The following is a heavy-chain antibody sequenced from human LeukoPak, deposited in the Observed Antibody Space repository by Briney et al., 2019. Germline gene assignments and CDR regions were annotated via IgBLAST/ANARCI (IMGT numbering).Heavy chain of an antibody. CDR2: INHSGST. CDR1: GGSFSGYY. Sequence: PSETLSLTCAVYGGSFSGYYWSWIRQPPGKGLEWIGEINHSGSTNYNPSLKSRVTISVDTSKNQFSLKLSPVTAADTAVYYCARASLDPWGQGTLVTVSS. J-gene: IGHJ5*02. CDR3: ARASLDP. V-gene: IGHV4-34*01.